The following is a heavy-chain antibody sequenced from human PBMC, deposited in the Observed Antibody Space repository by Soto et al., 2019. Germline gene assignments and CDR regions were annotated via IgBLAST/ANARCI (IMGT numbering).Heavy chain of an antibody. D-gene: IGHD1-26*01. CDR2: IFNSGTT. V-gene: IGHV4-31*02. J-gene: IGHJ4*02. CDR1: GASTVSHYH. CDR3: ALALGPPTGLDY. Sequence: QVQLQESGPGLVKPSQTLSLTCSVSGASTVSHYHCTWIRQPPGKGLEWRGYIFNSGTTFYTPSLASRLTISMDTSGNHFSLELRSVTAADTAVYYCALALGPPTGLDYWGQGTLVTVSS.